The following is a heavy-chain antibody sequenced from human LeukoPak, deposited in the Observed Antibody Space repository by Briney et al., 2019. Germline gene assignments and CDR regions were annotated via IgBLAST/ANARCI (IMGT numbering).Heavy chain of an antibody. V-gene: IGHV4-39*07. CDR2: IYYSGST. D-gene: IGHD6-19*01. J-gene: IGHJ4*02. CDR1: GGSISSSSYY. CDR3: ARNSGWYHPLDY. Sequence: PSETLSLTCTVSGGSISSSSYYWGWIRQPPGKGLEWIGSIYYSGSTYYNPSLKSRVTISVDTSKNQFSLKLSSVTAADMAVYYCARNSGWYHPLDYWGQGTLVTVSS.